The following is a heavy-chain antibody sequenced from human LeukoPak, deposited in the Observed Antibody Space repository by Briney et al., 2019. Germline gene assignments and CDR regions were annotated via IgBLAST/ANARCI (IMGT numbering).Heavy chain of an antibody. CDR2: IYYSGST. D-gene: IGHD1-14*01. V-gene: IGHV4-59*01. CDR1: GGSINGYY. CDR3: ARTPGPNPTTNWFDP. J-gene: IGHJ5*02. Sequence: KPSETLSLTCTVSGGSINGYYWSWIRQPPGKGLEWIAYIYYSGSTSYNPSLKSRVTISLDTSKNLFSLKLSSATPADTAVYYCARTPGPNPTTNWFDPWGQGTLVTVSS.